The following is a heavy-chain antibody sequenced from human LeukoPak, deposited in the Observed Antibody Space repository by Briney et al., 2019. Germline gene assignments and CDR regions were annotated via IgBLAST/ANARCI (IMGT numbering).Heavy chain of an antibody. V-gene: IGHV1-3*01. CDR3: ARDISGSNGGNSFPFDY. D-gene: IGHD4-23*01. CDR2: INAGNGNT. J-gene: IGHJ4*02. CDR1: GYTFTSYA. Sequence: ASVKVSCKASGYTFTSYAMHWVRQAPGQRLEWMGWINAGNGNTKYSQKFQGRVTMTRDTSTSTVYMELSSLRSEDTAVYYCARDISGSNGGNSFPFDYWGQGTLVTVSS.